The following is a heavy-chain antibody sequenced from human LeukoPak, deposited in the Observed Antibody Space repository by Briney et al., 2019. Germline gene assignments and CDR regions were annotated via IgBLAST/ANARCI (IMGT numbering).Heavy chain of an antibody. V-gene: IGHV3-23*01. CDR1: GFTFSNYG. CDR2: ITTSGGST. Sequence: GGSLRLSCAASGFTFSNYGMSWVRQAPGKGLEWVSSITTSGGSTYYADSVKGRFTMSRDNSKNTLYLQMNSLRAEDTAVYYCVPLAVASSLVDYWGQGTLVTVSS. CDR3: VPLAVASSLVDY. J-gene: IGHJ4*02. D-gene: IGHD6-19*01.